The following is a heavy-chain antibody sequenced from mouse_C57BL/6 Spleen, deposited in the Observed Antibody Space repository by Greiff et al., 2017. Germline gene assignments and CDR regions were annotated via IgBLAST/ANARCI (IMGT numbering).Heavy chain of an antibody. CDR3: ARNYGSSYLFAY. J-gene: IGHJ3*01. CDR2: IYPSDSET. D-gene: IGHD1-1*01. CDR1: GYTFTSYW. V-gene: IGHV1-61*01. Sequence: VKLQQSGAELVRPGSSVKLSCKASGYTFTSYWMDWVKQRPGQGLEWIGNIYPSDSETHYNQKFKDKATLTVDKSSSTAYMQLSSLTSEDSAVYCCARNYGSSYLFAYWGPGTLVTVSA.